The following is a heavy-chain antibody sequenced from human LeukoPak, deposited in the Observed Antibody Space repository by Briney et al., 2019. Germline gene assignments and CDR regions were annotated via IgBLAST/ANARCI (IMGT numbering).Heavy chain of an antibody. V-gene: IGHV1-69*13. CDR3: ARDQDFYGSGSSYKMGAFDI. Sequence: SVKVSCKASGGTFNNYAISWVRQAPGQGLEWMGGVIPLFRTSNYAQKFQGRVTITADESTSTAHMELTSLTSEDTAVYYCARDQDFYGSGSSYKMGAFDIWGQGTLVTVSS. CDR1: GGTFNNYA. J-gene: IGHJ3*02. D-gene: IGHD3-10*01. CDR2: VIPLFRTS.